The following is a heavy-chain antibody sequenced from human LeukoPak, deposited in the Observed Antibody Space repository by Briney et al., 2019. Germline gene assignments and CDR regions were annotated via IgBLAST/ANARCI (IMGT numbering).Heavy chain of an antibody. D-gene: IGHD2-15*01. CDR3: ARDRCTSGICYSLISFDY. V-gene: IGHV1-2*02. Sequence: ASVKVSCKASGYTFTGYYLHWVRQAPGQGLEWMGWINPNTGDTNHAQNFQGRVTMTRDTSISAAYMELSRLTSDDTAVYYCARDRCTSGICYSLISFDYWGQGILVTVSS. CDR1: GYTFTGYY. CDR2: INPNTGDT. J-gene: IGHJ4*02.